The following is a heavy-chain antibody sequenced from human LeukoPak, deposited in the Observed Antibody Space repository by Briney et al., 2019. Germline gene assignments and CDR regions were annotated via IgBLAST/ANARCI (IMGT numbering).Heavy chain of an antibody. J-gene: IGHJ4*02. CDR2: ISGGGGTT. CDR3: AKGSDY. Sequence: VGSLRLSCAASGFTFSSFAMSWVRQAPGKGLEWVSTISGGGGTTYYSGSVKGRFTISRDNSKNTLYLQMNSLRAEDTAVYYCAKGSDYWGQGTLVTVSS. CDR1: GFTFSSFA. V-gene: IGHV3-23*01.